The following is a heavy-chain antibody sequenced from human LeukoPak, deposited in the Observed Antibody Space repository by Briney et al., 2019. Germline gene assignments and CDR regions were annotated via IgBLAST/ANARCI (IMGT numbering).Heavy chain of an antibody. J-gene: IGHJ4*02. CDR3: AKGRIAAAAVGCYFDY. CDR1: GFTFSSYA. CDR2: ISGSGGST. V-gene: IGHV3-23*01. Sequence: PGGSLRLSCAASGFTFSSYAMSWVRQAPGKGLEWVSAISGSGGSTYYADSVKGRFTISRDNSKNTLYLQMNSLRAEDTAVYYCAKGRIAAAAVGCYFDYWGQGTLVTVSS. D-gene: IGHD6-13*01.